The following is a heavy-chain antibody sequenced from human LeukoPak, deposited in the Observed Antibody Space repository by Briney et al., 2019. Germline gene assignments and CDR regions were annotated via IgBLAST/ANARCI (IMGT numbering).Heavy chain of an antibody. CDR3: ARDRNEQWLGRGAFDI. CDR1: GGSISSYY. Sequence: SETLSLTCTVSGGSISSYYWSWIRQPPGKGLEWIGYIYYSGSTNYNPSLKSRVTISVETSKNEFSLKLRSVTAADTAVYYCARDRNEQWLGRGAFDIWGQGTMVTVSS. D-gene: IGHD6-19*01. J-gene: IGHJ3*02. CDR2: IYYSGST. V-gene: IGHV4-59*01.